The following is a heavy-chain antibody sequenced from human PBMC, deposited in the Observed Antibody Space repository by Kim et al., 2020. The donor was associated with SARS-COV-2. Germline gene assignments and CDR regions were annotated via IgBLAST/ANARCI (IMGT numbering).Heavy chain of an antibody. CDR3: ARHPRESRYYGSGSYYEDEENWFDP. J-gene: IGHJ5*02. V-gene: IGHV5-51*01. CDR2: IYPGDSDT. Sequence: GESLKISCKGSGYSFTSYWIGWVRQMPGKGLEWMGIIYPGDSDTRYSPSFQGQVTISADKSISTAYLQWSSLKASDTAMYYCARHPRESRYYGSGSYYEDEENWFDPWGQGTLVTVSS. CDR1: GYSFTSYW. D-gene: IGHD3-10*01.